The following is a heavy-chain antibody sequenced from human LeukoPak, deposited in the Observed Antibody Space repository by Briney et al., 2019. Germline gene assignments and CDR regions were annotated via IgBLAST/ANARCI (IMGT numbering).Heavy chain of an antibody. D-gene: IGHD4-11*01. J-gene: IGHJ4*02. Sequence: GGSLRLSYEASGFTFRGYWIHWVRQAPGKGLVWVSRMSSDSTRSSHADSVKGRFTISRDNAKKMVYLQMNSLRVEDSAVYYCAAGPSSNGHQLPYWGQGTLVTVSS. CDR3: AAGPSSNGHQLPY. V-gene: IGHV3-74*01. CDR2: MSSDSTRS. CDR1: GFTFRGYW.